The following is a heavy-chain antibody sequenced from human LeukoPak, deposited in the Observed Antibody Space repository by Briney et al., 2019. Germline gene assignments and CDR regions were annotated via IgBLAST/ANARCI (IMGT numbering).Heavy chain of an antibody. V-gene: IGHV3-21*01. J-gene: IGHJ5*02. D-gene: IGHD2-15*01. Sequence: PGGSLRLSCAASGFTFSSYSMNWVRQAPGKGLEWVSSISSSSSYIYYAHSVKGRFTISRDNAKNSLYLQMNSLTAEDTAVYYCAGPISGRYCSGGSCPNWFDPWGQGTLVTVSS. CDR2: ISSSSSYI. CDR1: GFTFSSYS. CDR3: AGPISGRYCSGGSCPNWFDP.